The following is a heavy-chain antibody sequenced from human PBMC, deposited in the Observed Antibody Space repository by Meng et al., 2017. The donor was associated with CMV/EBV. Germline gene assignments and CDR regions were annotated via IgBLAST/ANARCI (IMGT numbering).Heavy chain of an antibody. CDR1: GYSFTSYW. Sequence: KVSCKGSGYSFTSYWISWVRQMPGKGLEWMGRIDPSDSYTNYSPSFQGHVTISADKSISTAYLRWSSLKASDTAMYYCARHLRRDYGRFGFDYWGQGTLVTVSS. CDR2: IDPSDSYT. D-gene: IGHD4-17*01. J-gene: IGHJ4*02. V-gene: IGHV5-10-1*01. CDR3: ARHLRRDYGRFGFDY.